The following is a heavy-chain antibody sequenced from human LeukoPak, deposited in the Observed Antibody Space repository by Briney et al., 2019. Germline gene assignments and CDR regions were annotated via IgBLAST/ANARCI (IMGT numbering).Heavy chain of an antibody. D-gene: IGHD1-26*01. CDR2: INPQNGGT. CDR3: ARDLLHSGNAKISHAFDI. V-gene: IGHV1-2*02. J-gene: IGHJ3*02. Sequence: ASVKVSCKASGYTFTGYYLHWVRQAPGQGLEWMGWINPQNGGTYFAQKFQGRVTLTGDTSSSTAHMELSRLGSDDTAVYYCARDLLHSGNAKISHAFDIWGQGTMVTVSS. CDR1: GYTFTGYY.